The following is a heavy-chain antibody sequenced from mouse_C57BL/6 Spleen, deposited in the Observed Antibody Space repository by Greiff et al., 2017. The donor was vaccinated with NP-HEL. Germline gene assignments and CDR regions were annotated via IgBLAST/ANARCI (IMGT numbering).Heavy chain of an antibody. CDR2: IWSGGST. J-gene: IGHJ4*01. D-gene: IGHD2-2*01. CDR1: GFSLTSYG. CDR3: AKYGFYARDY. V-gene: IGHV2-5*01. Sequence: QVQLQQSGPGLVQPSQSLSITCTVSGFSLTSYGVHWVRQSPGKGLEWLGVIWSGGSTDYTAAFMSRLSITKDNSKSQVFFKMNSLQAEDTAIYYWAKYGFYARDYWGQGTSVTVSS.